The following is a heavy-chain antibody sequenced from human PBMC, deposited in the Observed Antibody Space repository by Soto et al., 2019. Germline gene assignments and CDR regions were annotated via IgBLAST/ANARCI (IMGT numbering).Heavy chain of an antibody. V-gene: IGHV1-8*02. D-gene: IGHD6-19*01. CDR1: GYTFTGYY. J-gene: IGHJ6*02. Sequence: ASVKVSCKASGYTFTGYYMHWVRQATGQGLEWMGWMNPNSGNTGYAQKFQGRVTMTRNTSISTAYMELSSLRSEDTAVYYCARRGLRAVAGTTHMDVWGQGTTVTVSS. CDR3: ARRGLRAVAGTTHMDV. CDR2: MNPNSGNT.